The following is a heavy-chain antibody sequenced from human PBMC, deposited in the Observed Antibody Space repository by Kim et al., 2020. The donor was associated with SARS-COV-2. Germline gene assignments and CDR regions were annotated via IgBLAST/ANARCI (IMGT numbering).Heavy chain of an antibody. Sequence: GGSLRLSCVASGFTFDSYDMSWVRQAPGKGLEWISVITGTGITKFFADSVRGVFTISRKNSKHTLFLQSYILVDEETALYCVRGMLVLVVYDYYYYYVM. J-gene: IGHJ6*01. CDR3: RGMLVLVVYDYYYYYVM. D-gene: IGHD3-10*02. V-gene: IGHV3-23*01. CDR2: ITGTGITK. CDR1: GFTFDSYD.